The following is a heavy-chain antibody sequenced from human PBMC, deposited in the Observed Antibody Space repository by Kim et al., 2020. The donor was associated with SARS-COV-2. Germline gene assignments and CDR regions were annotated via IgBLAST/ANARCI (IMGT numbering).Heavy chain of an antibody. J-gene: IGHJ4*02. V-gene: IGHV1-8*01. Sequence: QTFQGRVTMTRNTSISTAYMELSSLRSEDTAVYYCAREGGLAAAGTGSDYWGQGTLVTVSS. D-gene: IGHD6-13*01. CDR3: AREGGLAAAGTGSDY.